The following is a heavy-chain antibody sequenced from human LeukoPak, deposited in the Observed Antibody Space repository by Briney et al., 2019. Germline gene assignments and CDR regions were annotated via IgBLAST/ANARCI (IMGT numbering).Heavy chain of an antibody. D-gene: IGHD2-8*01. Sequence: SQTLSLTCTVSSGSISSPPYYWSWIRQPAGKEVEWIGRIYSSGIFDYNPSLKSRVTLSIDTSKNSFSLRLSSVTATDTAVYYCARDPGSATKEAFDIWGQGTMVTVSS. CDR1: SGSISSPPYY. CDR3: ARDPGSATKEAFDI. V-gene: IGHV4-61*02. J-gene: IGHJ3*02. CDR2: IYSSGIF.